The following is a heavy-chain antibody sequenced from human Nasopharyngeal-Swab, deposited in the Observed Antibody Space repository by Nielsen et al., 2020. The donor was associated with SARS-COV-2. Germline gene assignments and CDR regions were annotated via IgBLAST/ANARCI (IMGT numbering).Heavy chain of an antibody. J-gene: IGHJ4*03. CDR3: ARDTDDSSNQV. CDR1: GYTFTGYY. D-gene: IGHD4-11*01. Sequence: ASVKVSCKASGYTFTGYYMPWVRQAPGQGLEWMGRINPNNGGTNYAQKFQGRVTITADESTSTAYMELSSLGSEDTAVYYCARDTDDSSNQVWGQGTMVTVSS. CDR2: INPNNGGT. V-gene: IGHV1-2*06.